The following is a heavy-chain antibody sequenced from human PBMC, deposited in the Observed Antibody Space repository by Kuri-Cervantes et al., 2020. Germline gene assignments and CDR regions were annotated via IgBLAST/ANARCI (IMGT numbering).Heavy chain of an antibody. Sequence: GESLKISCAASGFTFSSYWMHWVRQAPGKGLVWVAVISYDGRSQYYADSVKGRFTISRDNSKNTLYLEMNSLRADDTAVYHCARVRYYYDSSGYYPNWFDPWGQGTLVTVSS. CDR2: ISYDGRSQ. D-gene: IGHD3-22*01. CDR3: ARVRYYYDSSGYYPNWFDP. V-gene: IGHV3-30*03. J-gene: IGHJ5*02. CDR1: GFTFSSYW.